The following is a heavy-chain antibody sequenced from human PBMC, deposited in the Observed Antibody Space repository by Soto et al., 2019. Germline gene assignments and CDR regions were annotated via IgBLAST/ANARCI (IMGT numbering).Heavy chain of an antibody. CDR3: AKTFYDILTGYYYYFDY. Sequence: PGGSLRLSCASSGFTFSSYAMSWVRPAPGKWLEWVSAISGSCGSTYYADSVKGRFTISRDNSKNTLYLQMNSLRAEDTAVYYCAKTFYDILTGYYYYFDYWGQGTLVTVSS. CDR2: ISGSCGST. CDR1: GFTFSSYA. D-gene: IGHD3-9*01. J-gene: IGHJ4*02. V-gene: IGHV3-23*01.